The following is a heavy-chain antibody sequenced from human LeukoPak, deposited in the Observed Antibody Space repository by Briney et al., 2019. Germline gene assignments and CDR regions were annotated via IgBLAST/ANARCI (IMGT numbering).Heavy chain of an antibody. J-gene: IGHJ4*02. D-gene: IGHD3-10*01. V-gene: IGHV3-23*01. Sequence: GGSLRLSCATSGFTLIDYSMSWVRQAPGKGLEWVSGISGSGGSTYYADSVKGRFTISRDNSKNTLYLQMNSLRAEDTAVYYCAKDIHYFQSDYWGQGTLVTVSS. CDR2: ISGSGGST. CDR3: AKDIHYFQSDY. CDR1: GFTLIDYS.